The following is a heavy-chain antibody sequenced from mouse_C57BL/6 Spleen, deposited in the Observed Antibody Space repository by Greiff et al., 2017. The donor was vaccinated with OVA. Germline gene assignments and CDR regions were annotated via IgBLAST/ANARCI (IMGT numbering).Heavy chain of an antibody. D-gene: IGHD1-1*01. CDR3: ARWYTRVVPYFDY. V-gene: IGHV1-69*01. CDR1: GYTFTSYW. J-gene: IGHJ2*01. Sequence: QVQLQQPGAELVMPGASVKLSCKASGYTFTSYWMHWVKQRPGQGLEWIGDIDPSNGCTNYNQQFKGKSTLTVDKSSSTAYMQLSSLTSEDAAAYDCARWYTRVVPYFDYWGQGTTLTVSS. CDR2: IDPSNGCT.